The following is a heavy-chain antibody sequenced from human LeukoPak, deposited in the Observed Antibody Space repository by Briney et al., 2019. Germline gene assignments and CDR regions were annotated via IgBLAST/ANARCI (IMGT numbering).Heavy chain of an antibody. CDR1: GFTFSSYG. V-gene: IGHV3-33*01. CDR2: IWYDGSNK. CDR3: ARERVWVGAIVGAFDI. J-gene: IGHJ3*02. Sequence: GGSLRLPCAASGFTFSSYGMHWVRQAPGEGLEWVAVIWYDGSNKYYVDSVKGRFTISRDNSRNTLYLQMNSLRAEDTAVYYCARERVWVGAIVGAFDISGQGTMVTVSS. D-gene: IGHD1-26*01.